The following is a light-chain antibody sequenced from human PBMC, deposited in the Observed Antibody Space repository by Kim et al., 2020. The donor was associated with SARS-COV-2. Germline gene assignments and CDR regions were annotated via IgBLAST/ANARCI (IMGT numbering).Light chain of an antibody. CDR1: QSVSYY. V-gene: IGKV3-11*01. CDR3: QRRGSWPLT. Sequence: EIVLTQSPATLSLSPGERATLSCRASQSVSYYLVWYQQRPGQAPRLLIYDSSNRATGIPSRFSGSGSGTDFTLTISSLGPEDFAEYYCQRRGSWPLTFGGGTTVGIK. J-gene: IGKJ4*01. CDR2: DSS.